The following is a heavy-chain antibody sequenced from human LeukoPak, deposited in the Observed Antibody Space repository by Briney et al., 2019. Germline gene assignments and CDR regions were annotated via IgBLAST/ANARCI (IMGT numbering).Heavy chain of an antibody. V-gene: IGHV4-34*01. Sequence: SETLSLTCAVYGGSFSGYYWNWIRQPPGKGLEWIGEINHSGSTNYNPSLKSRVTISVDTSKNQFSLKLSSVTAADTAVYYCARVPTGYSSGWYRGGWFDPWGQGTLVTVSS. CDR3: ARVPTGYSSGWYRGGWFDP. D-gene: IGHD6-19*01. CDR1: GGSFSGYY. J-gene: IGHJ5*02. CDR2: INHSGST.